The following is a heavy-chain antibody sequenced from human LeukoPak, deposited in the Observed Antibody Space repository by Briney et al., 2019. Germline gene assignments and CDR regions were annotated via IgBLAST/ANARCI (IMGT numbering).Heavy chain of an antibody. CDR3: ARVSGWFGELLFSGAANRNWFDP. CDR2: IYYSGST. V-gene: IGHV4-59*11. Sequence: SETLSLTCTVSGGSISSHYWNWIRQPPGKGLEWIGYIYYSGSTNYNPSLKSRVTISVDTSKNQFSLKLSSVTAADTAVYYCARVSGWFGELLFSGAANRNWFDPWGQGTLVTVSS. D-gene: IGHD3-10*01. CDR1: GGSISSHY. J-gene: IGHJ5*02.